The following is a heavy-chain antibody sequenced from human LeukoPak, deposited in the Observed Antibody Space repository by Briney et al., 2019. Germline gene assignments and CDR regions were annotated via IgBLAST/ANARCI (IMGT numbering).Heavy chain of an antibody. Sequence: GSLRLSCAASGFTFSDYYMSWVRQAPGKGLEWVANIKQDGSEKYYVDSVKGRFTISRDNAKNSLYLQMNSLRAEDTAVYYCARNSPYYYDSSGYSDYWGQGTLVTVSS. J-gene: IGHJ4*02. V-gene: IGHV3-7*01. CDR2: IKQDGSEK. CDR3: ARNSPYYYDSSGYSDY. CDR1: GFTFSDYY. D-gene: IGHD3-22*01.